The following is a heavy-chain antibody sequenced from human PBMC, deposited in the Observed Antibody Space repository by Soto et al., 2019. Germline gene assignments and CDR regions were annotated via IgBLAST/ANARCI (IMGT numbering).Heavy chain of an antibody. V-gene: IGHV4-61*01. J-gene: IGHJ4*02. Sequence: QVQLQESGPGLVKPSETLSLTCTVSGGSVSSGSYYWYWIRQPPGKGLEWIAYISYSGRASYNSSLKRRVTISVDASKNQFSLNLSSVTAADTAVYYCARGVRLILGYWGQGTLVTVSS. CDR3: ARGVRLILGY. CDR2: ISYSGRA. CDR1: GGSVSSGSYY. D-gene: IGHD3-16*01.